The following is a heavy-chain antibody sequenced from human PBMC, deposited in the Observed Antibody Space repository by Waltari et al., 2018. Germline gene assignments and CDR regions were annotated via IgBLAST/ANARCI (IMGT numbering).Heavy chain of an antibody. CDR2: VSNDGIGR. Sequence: QAPLVESGGGVVQPGRSLRLSCATSGFTFSRFSMHWVRQAPGKGVQWVAGVSNDGIGRYADSVKGRFTISRDNAKSTVSLEMNSLRPDDTALYYCARDRAFAVSLKDWGQGTPVTVSS. V-gene: IGHV3-30*04. CDR1: GFTFSRFS. D-gene: IGHD4-17*01. J-gene: IGHJ4*02. CDR3: ARDRAFAVSLKD.